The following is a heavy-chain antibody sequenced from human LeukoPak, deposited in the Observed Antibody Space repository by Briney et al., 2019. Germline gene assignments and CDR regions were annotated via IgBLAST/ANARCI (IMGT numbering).Heavy chain of an antibody. CDR1: GFTFSSYA. CDR2: ISGSGGST. V-gene: IGHV3-23*01. J-gene: IGHJ4*02. D-gene: IGHD6-19*01. CDR3: AAHPQQWLVEEEY. Sequence: GSLRLSCAASGFTFSSYAMSGVRQAPGKGREGVSAISGSGGSTYYADSVKGRFTISRDNSKNTLYLQMNSLRAEDTAVYYCAAHPQQWLVEEEYWGQGPLVTVSS.